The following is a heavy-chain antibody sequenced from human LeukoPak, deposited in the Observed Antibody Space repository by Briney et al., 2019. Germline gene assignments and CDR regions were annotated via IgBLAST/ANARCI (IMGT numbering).Heavy chain of an antibody. V-gene: IGHV3-74*01. J-gene: IGHJ6*02. D-gene: IGHD3-10*01. CDR1: GFTFSSYA. CDR2: INSDGSTT. CDR3: ARVDYYGSGTYYYYYYGMDV. Sequence: GGSLRLSCAASGFTFSSYAMHWVRQAPGKGLVWVSRINSDGSTTSYADSVKGRFTISRDNAKNTLYLQMNSLRDEDTAVYYCARVDYYGSGTYYYYYYGMDVWGQGTTVTVSS.